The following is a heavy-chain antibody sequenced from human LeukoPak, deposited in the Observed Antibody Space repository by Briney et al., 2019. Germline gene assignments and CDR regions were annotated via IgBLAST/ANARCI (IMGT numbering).Heavy chain of an antibody. J-gene: IGHJ2*01. D-gene: IGHD2-21*02. CDR2: ITPSGGST. V-gene: IGHV1-46*01. CDR3: ARDSTAYCGGDCRKWYFDL. Sequence: ASVKVSCKASGYTFTSYYMHWVRQAPGQGLEWMGIITPSGGSTSYAQKFQGRVTMTRDTSTSTVYMELSSMRSEDTAVYYCARDSTAYCGGDCRKWYFDLWGRGTLVTVSS. CDR1: GYTFTSYY.